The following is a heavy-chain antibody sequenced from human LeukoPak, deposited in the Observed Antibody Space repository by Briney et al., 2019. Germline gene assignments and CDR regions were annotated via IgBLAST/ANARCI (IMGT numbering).Heavy chain of an antibody. D-gene: IGHD4-17*01. J-gene: IGHJ4*02. CDR3: ARDSTVTREIDY. V-gene: IGHV4-31*11. CDR1: GGSFSGYY. CDR2: IYYSGST. Sequence: SETLSLTCAVYGGSFSGYYWSWIRQHPGKGLEWIGYIYYSGSTYYNPSLKSRVTISVDTSKNQFSLKLSSVTAADTAVYYCARDSTVTREIDYWGQGTLVTVSS.